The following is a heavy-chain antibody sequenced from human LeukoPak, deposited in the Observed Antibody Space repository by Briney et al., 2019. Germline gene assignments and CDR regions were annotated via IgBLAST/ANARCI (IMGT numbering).Heavy chain of an antibody. J-gene: IGHJ6*02. CDR2: ISGGGGST. CDR3: RASMVRGFIFRYGMDV. D-gene: IGHD3-10*01. CDR1: GFTFSSYA. Sequence: PGGSLRLSCAASGFTFSSYAMSWVRQAPGKGLEWVSAISGGGGSTYYADSVKGRFTIYRDNSKNTLYLQMNSLRAEDTAVYYCRASMVRGFIFRYGMDVWGQGTTVTVSS. V-gene: IGHV3-23*01.